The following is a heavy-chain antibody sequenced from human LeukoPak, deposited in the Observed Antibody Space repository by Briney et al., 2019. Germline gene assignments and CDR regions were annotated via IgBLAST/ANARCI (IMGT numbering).Heavy chain of an antibody. Sequence: GRSLRLSCAASGFTFSSYGMHWVRQAPGKGLEWVAVISYDGSNKYYADSVKGRFTTSRDNSKNTLYLQMNSLRAEDTAVYYCAKVSQWFGELSCPDYWGQGTLVTVSS. CDR2: ISYDGSNK. CDR3: AKVSQWFGELSCPDY. D-gene: IGHD3-10*01. V-gene: IGHV3-30*18. CDR1: GFTFSSYG. J-gene: IGHJ4*02.